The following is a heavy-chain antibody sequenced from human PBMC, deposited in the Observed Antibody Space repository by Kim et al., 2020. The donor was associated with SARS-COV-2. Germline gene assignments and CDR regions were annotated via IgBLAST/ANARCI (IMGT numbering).Heavy chain of an antibody. V-gene: IGHV3-21*01. CDR1: GFTFSSYS. Sequence: GGSLRLSCAASGFTFSSYSMNWVRQAPGKGLEWVSSISSSSSYIYYADSVKGRFTISRDNAKNSLYLQMNSLRAEDTAVYYCAREGMHYDILTGYGYYGMDVWGQGTTVTVSS. J-gene: IGHJ6*02. CDR3: AREGMHYDILTGYGYYGMDV. CDR2: ISSSSSYI. D-gene: IGHD3-9*01.